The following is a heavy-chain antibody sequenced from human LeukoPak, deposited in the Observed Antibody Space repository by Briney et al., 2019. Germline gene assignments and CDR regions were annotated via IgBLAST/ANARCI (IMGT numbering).Heavy chain of an antibody. CDR2: IYSGGST. V-gene: IGHV3-66*01. CDR1: GFTVSSNY. CDR3: ARDPSIAVAGLSDAFDT. D-gene: IGHD6-19*01. Sequence: GGSLRLSCAASGFTVSSNYMSWVRQAPGKGLEWVSVIYSGGSTYYADSVKGRFTISRDNSKNTLYLQMNSLRAKDTAVYYCARDPSIAVAGLSDAFDTWGQGTMVTVSS. J-gene: IGHJ3*02.